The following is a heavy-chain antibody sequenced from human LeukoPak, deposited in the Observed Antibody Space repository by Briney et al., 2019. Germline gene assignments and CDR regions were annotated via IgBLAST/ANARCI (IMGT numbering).Heavy chain of an antibody. V-gene: IGHV3-23*01. CDR1: GFTFSSYV. CDR2: ISGSGGST. CDR3: ALGVVVAATVGNYFDY. J-gene: IGHJ4*02. Sequence: QTGGSLRLSCAASGFTFSSYVMSWVRQAPGKGLEWVSAISGSGGSTYYADSVKGRFTISRDNSKNTLYLQMNSLRAEDTAVYYCALGVVVAATVGNYFDYWGQGTPVTASS. D-gene: IGHD2-15*01.